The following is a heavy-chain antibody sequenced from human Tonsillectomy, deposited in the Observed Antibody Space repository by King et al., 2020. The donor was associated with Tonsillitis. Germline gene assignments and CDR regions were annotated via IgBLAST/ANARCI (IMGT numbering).Heavy chain of an antibody. CDR3: ARQLVRRARASNPGDYYFDY. Sequence: QLVQSGAEVKKPGESLRISCKGSGYSFTNYWIGWVRQMPGKGLEWMGIIYPGDSDTRYSPSFQGQVTISADQSISTAYLQWSSLKASDTAMYYCARQLVRRARASNPGDYYFDYWGQGSLVTVSS. V-gene: IGHV5-51*01. J-gene: IGHJ4*02. CDR1: GYSFTNYW. CDR2: IYPGDSDT. D-gene: IGHD3-16*01.